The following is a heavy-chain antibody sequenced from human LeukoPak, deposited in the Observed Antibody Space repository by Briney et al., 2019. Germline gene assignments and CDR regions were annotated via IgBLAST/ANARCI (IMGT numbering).Heavy chain of an antibody. J-gene: IGHJ3*02. CDR2: INSDGSST. V-gene: IGHV3-74*01. Sequence: GGSLRLSCAGSGFTISGYWMHWVRQGPGKGLEWVSRINSDGSSTSYADSVKGRFTITRDNAKNTLYLQMNSLRAEDTAVYYCARGAQSGGYSGPFDIWGQGAMVTVSS. CDR1: GFTISGYW. CDR3: ARGAQSGGYSGPFDI. D-gene: IGHD1-26*01.